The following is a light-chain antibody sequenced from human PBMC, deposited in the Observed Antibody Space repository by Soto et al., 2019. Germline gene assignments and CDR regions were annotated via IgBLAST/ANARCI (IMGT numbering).Light chain of an antibody. V-gene: IGKV3-15*01. CDR2: GAS. J-gene: IGKJ1*01. CDR3: QHYHNWPRT. Sequence: ETVMTQSPATLSVSPGERATLSCRASQSVTNSLNWYQQKPGQAPRLLIYGASTRATGIPDRFSGSQSGTEFTLTISSLQSEDFAVYYCQHYHNWPRTFGQGTKVEIK. CDR1: QSVTNS.